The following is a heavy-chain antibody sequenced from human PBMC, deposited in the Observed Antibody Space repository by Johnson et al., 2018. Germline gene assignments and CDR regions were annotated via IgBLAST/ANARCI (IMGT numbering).Heavy chain of an antibody. V-gene: IGHV5-51*01. CDR2: IYPGDFDT. J-gene: IGHJ1*01. D-gene: IGHD2-15*01. Sequence: VQLQESGAEVKKSGESLKISCQGSGYSFNTYWLGWVRQMPGKGLEWMGIIYPGDFDTAYSPSFQGQFTISADKSISTVFLRWSSLKASDTAMYYCATTGSYCSNSSCYPVKYFQHGGQGTLVTVSS. CDR1: GYSFNTYW. CDR3: ATTGSYCSNSSCYPVKYFQH.